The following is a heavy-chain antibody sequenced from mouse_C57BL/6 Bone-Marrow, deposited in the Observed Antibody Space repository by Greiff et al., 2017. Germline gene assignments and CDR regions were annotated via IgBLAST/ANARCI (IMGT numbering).Heavy chain of an antibody. CDR1: FSDYY. CDR2: IRNKANGYTT. D-gene: IGHD1-3*01. CDR3: ARYKSEVYFDY. Sequence: FSDYYMSWVRQPPGKALEWLGFIRNKANGYTTEYSASVKGRFTISRDNSQSILYLQMNALRAEDSATYYCARYKSEVYFDYWGQGTTLTVSS. J-gene: IGHJ2*01. V-gene: IGHV7-3*01.